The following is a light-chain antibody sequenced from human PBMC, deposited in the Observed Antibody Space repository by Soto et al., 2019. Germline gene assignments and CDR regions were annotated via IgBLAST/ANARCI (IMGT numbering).Light chain of an antibody. CDR1: QSVTSGY. Sequence: EIVLTQSPGTLSLSPGERATLSCRASQSVTSGYLAWYQQKPGQAPRLLMYGASSRATGIPDRFSGSGFGTDFTLTISRLEPEDFAVYYCQQYGGSPPAYTFGQGTNLEIK. V-gene: IGKV3-20*01. J-gene: IGKJ2*01. CDR3: QQYGGSPPAYT. CDR2: GAS.